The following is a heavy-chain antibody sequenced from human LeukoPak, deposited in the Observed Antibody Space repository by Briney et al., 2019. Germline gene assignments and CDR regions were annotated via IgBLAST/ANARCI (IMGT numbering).Heavy chain of an antibody. J-gene: IGHJ4*02. D-gene: IGHD3-16*02. CDR1: GYTFTSYG. Sequence: VASVKVPCKASGYTFTSYGISWVRQAPGQGLEWMGGIIPIFDTANYAQNFQGRVTITADESTSTAYMELSSLRSEDTAVYYCARDRYPYDYVWGTYRFNYFDYWGQGTLVTVSS. CDR3: ARDRYPYDYVWGTYRFNYFDY. V-gene: IGHV1-69*13. CDR2: IIPIFDTA.